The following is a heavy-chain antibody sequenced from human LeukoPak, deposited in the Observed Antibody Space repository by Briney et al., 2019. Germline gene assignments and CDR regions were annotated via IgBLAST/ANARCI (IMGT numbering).Heavy chain of an antibody. CDR2: ISSSSSYI. V-gene: IGHV3-21*01. CDR3: ARGDDYDSSGSPLDY. Sequence: GGSLRLSCAASGFTFSSCSMNWVRQAPGKGLEWVSSISSSSSYIYYADSVKGRFTISRDNAKNSLYLQMNSLRAEDTAVYYCARGDDYDSSGSPLDYWGQGTLVTVSS. D-gene: IGHD3-22*01. J-gene: IGHJ4*02. CDR1: GFTFSSCS.